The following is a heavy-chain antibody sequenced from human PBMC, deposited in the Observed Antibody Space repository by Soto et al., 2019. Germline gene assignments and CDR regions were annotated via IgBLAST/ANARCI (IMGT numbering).Heavy chain of an antibody. CDR2: MFPGDSDT. Sequence: GESLKISCKGSGYSFTSYWIGWVRQMPGKGLEWMGIMFPGDSDTRYSPSFQGQVTISADKSITTAYLQWTSLKASDTAIYYCARPSVDSNTGHYAVDVWGQGTTVTVSS. CDR1: GYSFTSYW. CDR3: ARPSVDSNTGHYAVDV. V-gene: IGHV5-51*01. D-gene: IGHD1-1*01. J-gene: IGHJ6*02.